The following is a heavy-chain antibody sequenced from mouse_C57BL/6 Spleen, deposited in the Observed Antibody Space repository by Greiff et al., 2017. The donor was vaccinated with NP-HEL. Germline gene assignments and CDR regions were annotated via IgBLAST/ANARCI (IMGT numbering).Heavy chain of an antibody. V-gene: IGHV5-17*01. CDR3: AREVYYDYEGFAY. Sequence: EVKLLESGGGLVKPGGSLKLSCAASGFTFSDYGMHWVRQAPEKGLEWVAYISSGSSTIYYADTVKGRFTISRDNAKNTLFLQMTSLRSEDTAMYYCAREVYYDYEGFAYWGQGTLVTVSA. D-gene: IGHD2-4*01. CDR1: GFTFSDYG. CDR2: ISSGSSTI. J-gene: IGHJ3*01.